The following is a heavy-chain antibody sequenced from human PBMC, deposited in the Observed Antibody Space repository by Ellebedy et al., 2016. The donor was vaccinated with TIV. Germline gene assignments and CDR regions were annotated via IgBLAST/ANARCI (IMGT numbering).Heavy chain of an antibody. J-gene: IGHJ3*02. Sequence: GESLKISCAASGFTFSSYWMSWVRQAPGKGLEWVANIKQDGSEKYYVDSVKGRFTISRDNAKNSLYLQMNSLRAEDTAVYYCASLAGLYDFWSGYYGGGHAFDIWGQGTMVTVSS. CDR1: GFTFSSYW. CDR3: ASLAGLYDFWSGYYGGGHAFDI. CDR2: IKQDGSEK. D-gene: IGHD3-3*01. V-gene: IGHV3-7*01.